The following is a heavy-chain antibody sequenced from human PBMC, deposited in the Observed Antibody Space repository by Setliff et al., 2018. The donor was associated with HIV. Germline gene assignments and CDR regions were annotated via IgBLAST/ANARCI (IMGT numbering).Heavy chain of an antibody. J-gene: IGHJ3*02. D-gene: IGHD3-22*01. CDR2: ISPDGRST. Sequence: GGSLRLSCAASGFTFNNYWRNWVRQVPGNGLVWVARISPDGRSTTHADAVKGRFTISRHNAKNTLYLHMNSLRAEDASVYHCALVGGITVPPDGFDIWGQGTMVTVSS. CDR3: ALVGGITVPPDGFDI. CDR1: GFTFNNYW. V-gene: IGHV3-74*01.